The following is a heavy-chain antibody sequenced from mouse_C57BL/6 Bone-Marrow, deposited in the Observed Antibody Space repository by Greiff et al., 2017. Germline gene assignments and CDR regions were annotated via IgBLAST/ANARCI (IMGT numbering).Heavy chain of an antibody. J-gene: IGHJ1*03. V-gene: IGHV10-1*01. D-gene: IGHD4-1*02. CDR2: IRSKSNNYAT. CDR3: VRLNWAPSYWCFDV. CDR1: GFSFNTYA. Sequence: EVKLVESGGGLVQPKGSLKLSCAASGFSFNTYAMNWVRQAPGKGLEWVVRIRSKSNNYATYYADSVKDRFTISRDDSESMLYLQMNNLKTEDTAMYCCVRLNWAPSYWCFDVWGTGTTVTVSS.